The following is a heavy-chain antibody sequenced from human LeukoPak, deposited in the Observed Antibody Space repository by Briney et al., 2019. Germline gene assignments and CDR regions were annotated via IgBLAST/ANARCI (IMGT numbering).Heavy chain of an antibody. CDR3: ARNRGNGNWFDP. D-gene: IGHD2-8*01. V-gene: IGHV4-4*07. Sequence: SETLSLTCTVSGGSISNYYWTWIRQPAGKGLEWIGRIYTTGSTNYNPSLKSRVTISVDTSKNQLSLKLSSVTAADTAVYYCARNRGNGNWFDPWGQGTLVTVSS. CDR1: GGSISNYY. J-gene: IGHJ5*02. CDR2: IYTTGST.